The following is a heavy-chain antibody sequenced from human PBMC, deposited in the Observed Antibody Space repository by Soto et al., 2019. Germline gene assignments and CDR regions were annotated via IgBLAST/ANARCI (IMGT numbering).Heavy chain of an antibody. V-gene: IGHV3-30*18. J-gene: IGHJ4*02. CDR2: ISYDGSNK. D-gene: IGHD3-10*01. CDR1: GFTFSSYG. CDR3: AKDTGSTMVRGRDKFYFDS. Sequence: GGSLRLSCAASGFTFSSYGMHWVRQAPGKGLEWVAVISYDGSNKYYADSVKGRFTISRDNSKNTLYLQMNSLRAEDTAVYYCAKDTGSTMVRGRDKFYFDSWGQGTLVTVSS.